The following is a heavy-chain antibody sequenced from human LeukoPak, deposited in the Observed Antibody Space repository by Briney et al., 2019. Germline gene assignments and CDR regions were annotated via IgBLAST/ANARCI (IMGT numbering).Heavy chain of an antibody. CDR2: IIPIFGTA. D-gene: IGHD3-16*01. CDR1: GGTFSSYA. V-gene: IGHV1-69*05. Sequence: GASVKVSCKASGGTFSSYAISWVRQAPGQGLEWMGGIIPIFGTANYAQKFQGRVTITTDESTSTAYMELSSLRSEDTAVYYCARDPSPGNGGVLAGPSTDDYWGQGTLVTVSS. J-gene: IGHJ4*02. CDR3: ARDPSPGNGGVLAGPSTDDY.